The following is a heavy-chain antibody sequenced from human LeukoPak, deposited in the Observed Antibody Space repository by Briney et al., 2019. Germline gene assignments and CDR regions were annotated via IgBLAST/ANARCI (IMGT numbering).Heavy chain of an antibody. J-gene: IGHJ4*02. V-gene: IGHV3-30*02. Sequence: PGGSLKLSCAASEFTFTTYGMHWVRQAPGKGLEWVAFIYYDGSNIYYADYVKGRFTIYRDISKNTLYLQKDSLSAEDTAIYYCSRDWKTNSFDYWGQGTLVTVSS. CDR1: EFTFTTYG. CDR2: IYYDGSNI. CDR3: SRDWKTNSFDY. D-gene: IGHD1-1*01.